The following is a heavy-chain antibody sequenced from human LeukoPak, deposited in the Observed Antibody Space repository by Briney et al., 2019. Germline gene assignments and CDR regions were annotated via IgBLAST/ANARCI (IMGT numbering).Heavy chain of an antibody. J-gene: IGHJ4*02. CDR3: ARAMMSFQSFDY. D-gene: IGHD2/OR15-2a*01. V-gene: IGHV3-21*01. CDR1: GLTFSSYS. CDR2: ISSSSSYI. Sequence: GGSLRLSCAASGLTFSSYSMNWVRQAPGKGLEWVSSISSSSSYIYYAVSVKGRFTISRDNAQNSLYLQMNSLRAEDTAVYYCARAMMSFQSFDYWGQGTLVTVSS.